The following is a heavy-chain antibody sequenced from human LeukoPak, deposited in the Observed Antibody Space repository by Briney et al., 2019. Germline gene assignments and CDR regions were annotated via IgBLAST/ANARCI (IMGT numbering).Heavy chain of an antibody. CDR1: GFSLTTRGVG. J-gene: IGHJ3*02. CDR2: IYWDDDK. Sequence: SGPTLVKPTQTLTLTCTFSGFSLTTRGVGVVWIRQPPGKALEWLALIYWDDDKRYSPSLKSRLTITKDTSRNQVVLTMANMDFVDTATYYCAHRPRGAFDIWGQGTMVTVSS. D-gene: IGHD5-12*01. V-gene: IGHV2-5*02. CDR3: AHRPRGAFDI.